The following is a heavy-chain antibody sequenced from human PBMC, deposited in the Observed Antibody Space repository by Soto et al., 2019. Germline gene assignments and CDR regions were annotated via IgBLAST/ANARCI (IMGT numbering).Heavy chain of an antibody. CDR1: GYNFTGHH. V-gene: IGHV1-2*04. Sequence: APVKGFCKASGYNFTGHHMKWARQAPGQGLEWMVWINPNTGGTNYAQKFQGWVTMTRDTSISTVYMELSRLRSDDTAVYYCARDSTGADVLDYWGQGTLVTVS. J-gene: IGHJ4*02. CDR3: ARDSTGADVLDY. D-gene: IGHD1-1*01. CDR2: INPNTGGT.